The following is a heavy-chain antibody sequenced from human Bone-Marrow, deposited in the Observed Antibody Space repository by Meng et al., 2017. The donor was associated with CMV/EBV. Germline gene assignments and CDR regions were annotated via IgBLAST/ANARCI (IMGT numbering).Heavy chain of an antibody. CDR1: GYTFTGYY. Sequence: ASVKVSCKASGYTFTGYYMHWVRQAPGQGLEWMGWINPNSGGTNYAQKFQGRVTMTRDTSISTAYMELSRLRSDDTAVYYCAREVNWGGSYYYFDYWGQGTLVTVSS. CDR2: INPNSGGT. V-gene: IGHV1-2*02. D-gene: IGHD1-26*01. J-gene: IGHJ4*02. CDR3: AREVNWGGSYYYFDY.